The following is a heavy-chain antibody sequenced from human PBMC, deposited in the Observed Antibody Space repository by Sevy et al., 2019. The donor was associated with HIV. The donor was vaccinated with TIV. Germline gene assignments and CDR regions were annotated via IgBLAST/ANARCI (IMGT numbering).Heavy chain of an antibody. V-gene: IGHV3-30*04. CDR3: ARGENDDEFFQY. CDR2: TSYDGSHK. CDR1: GFIFSNFA. D-gene: IGHD1-26*01. J-gene: IGHJ1*01. Sequence: GGSLRLSCTVSGFIFSNFAMHWVRQAPGKGLEWVAVTSYDGSHKYYADSVKGRFTVSSDSFRNILSLEMNSLRRDDTAVYYCARGENDDEFFQYWGQGTLVTVSS.